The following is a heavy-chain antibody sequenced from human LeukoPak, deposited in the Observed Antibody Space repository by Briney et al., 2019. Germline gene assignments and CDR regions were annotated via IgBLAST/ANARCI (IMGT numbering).Heavy chain of an antibody. V-gene: IGHV3-7*01. J-gene: IGHJ4*02. CDR2: IKADGSDR. Sequence: GGSLRLSCAASGFTFNNAGMSWVRQAPGKGLEWVATIKADGSDRYYVDSVKGRFAISRDNAKNSLYLQMNILRVEDTAVYYCANLGNSDGGQGTLVSVSS. CDR3: ANLGNSD. D-gene: IGHD5-18*01. CDR1: GFTFNNAG.